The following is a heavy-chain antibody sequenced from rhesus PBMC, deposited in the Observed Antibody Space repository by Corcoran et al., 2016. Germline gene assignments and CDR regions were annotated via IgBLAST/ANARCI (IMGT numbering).Heavy chain of an antibody. CDR1: GCTFGSYY. Sequence: EVQLVESGGGLVQPGGSLRLSCTGSGCTFGSYYMYWVRRAPGKGLDWVSAFNTSGGSQVYTDSVQCRFTIPKENAKNTLYLQMDSLRAEDTAVYYCARLTSGYYTLWGQGVLVTVSS. CDR3: ARLTSGYYTL. D-gene: IGHD3-28*01. V-gene: IGHV3-8*01. J-gene: IGHJ4*01. CDR2: FNTSGGSQ.